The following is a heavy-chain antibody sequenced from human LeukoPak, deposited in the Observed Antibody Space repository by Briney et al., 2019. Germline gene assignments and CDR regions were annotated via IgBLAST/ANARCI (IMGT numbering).Heavy chain of an antibody. J-gene: IGHJ3*02. CDR3: AKGEWLVRSAFDI. CDR1: GFTFSSYE. V-gene: IGHV3-48*03. Sequence: GGSLRLSCAASGFTFSSYEMNWVRQAPGKGLEWVSYISSSGSTIYYADSVKGRFTISRDNAKNSLYLQMNSLRAEDTAVYYCAKGEWLVRSAFDIWGQGTMVTVSS. D-gene: IGHD6-19*01. CDR2: ISSSGSTI.